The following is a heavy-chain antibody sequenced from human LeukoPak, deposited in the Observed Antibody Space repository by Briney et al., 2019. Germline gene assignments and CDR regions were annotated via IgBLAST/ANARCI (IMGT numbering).Heavy chain of an antibody. Sequence: GGALRLSCTGSGFTFGGYARSWVRQARGKGREGGGCMRSKADGGTTEYAASVKGRFTISRDDSKSIAYLQMHSLKTAHKAVYYCTRDYYAIAVWGQPTTLTAPS. CDR2: MRSKADGGTT. CDR3: TRDYYAIAV. CDR1: GFTFGGYA. J-gene: IGHJ6*02. V-gene: IGHV3-49*04.